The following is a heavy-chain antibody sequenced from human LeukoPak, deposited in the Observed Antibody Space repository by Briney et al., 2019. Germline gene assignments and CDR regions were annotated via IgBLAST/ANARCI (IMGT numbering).Heavy chain of an antibody. Sequence: GGALRLSCAAAGFTFSSYARSWGGRAPGEGLEGVPGISGGGDSTYYADSVKGRFTISRDSSKSTLYLQINNVRVDDTAVYYCAKDPGRARSTWYYWGQGTLVTVSS. CDR2: ISGGGDST. J-gene: IGHJ4*02. D-gene: IGHD6-13*01. CDR1: GFTFSSYA. CDR3: AKDPGRARSTWYY. V-gene: IGHV3-23*01.